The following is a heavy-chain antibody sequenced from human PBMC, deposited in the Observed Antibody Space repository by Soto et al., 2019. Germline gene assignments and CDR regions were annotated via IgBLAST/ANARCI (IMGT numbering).Heavy chain of an antibody. D-gene: IGHD2-21*02. CDR3: AKAPGHYQYESGGDQYYYFFFGMDV. V-gene: IGHV3-30*18. CDR2: ISFDGTKK. CDR1: GFSFRNYG. Sequence: QVKLEESGGGVVQPGKSLRLSCAASGFSFRNYGIHWVRQAPGKGLEWVALISFDGTKKHYADSVKCRFTISRDNSKHTVDVQMNSLRAEDTAVYSCAKAPGHYQYESGGDQYYYFFFGMDVWGQGTTVTVSS. J-gene: IGHJ6*02.